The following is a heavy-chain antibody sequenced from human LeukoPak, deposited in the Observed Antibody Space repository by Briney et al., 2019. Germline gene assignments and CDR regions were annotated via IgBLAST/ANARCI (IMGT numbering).Heavy chain of an antibody. CDR3: ARVSYYCSGGSCYSGAFDI. CDR2: INHSRST. D-gene: IGHD2-15*01. CDR1: GGSFNGYY. Sequence: SETLSLTCAVYGGSFNGYYWSWIRQPPGKGLEWTGEINHSRSTNYNPSLKSRVTISVDTSKNQFSLKLSSVTAADTAVYYCARVSYYCSGGSCYSGAFDIWGQGTMVTVSS. J-gene: IGHJ3*02. V-gene: IGHV4-34*01.